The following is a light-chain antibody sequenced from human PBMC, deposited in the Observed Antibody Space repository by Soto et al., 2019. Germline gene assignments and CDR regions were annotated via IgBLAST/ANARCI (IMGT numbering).Light chain of an antibody. V-gene: IGKV1-5*03. Sequence: DIQMTQSPSTLSASVGDRVTITCRASQSISSWLAWYQQKPGKAPKLLIYKASSGESGVPSRFSGSGSGTEFTLTISSLQPDDFATYYCQQYNSYPLTFGGGTKVEIK. CDR1: QSISSW. CDR3: QQYNSYPLT. J-gene: IGKJ4*01. CDR2: KAS.